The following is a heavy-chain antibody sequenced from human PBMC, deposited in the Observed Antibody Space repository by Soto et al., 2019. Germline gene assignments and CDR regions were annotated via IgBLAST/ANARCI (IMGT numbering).Heavy chain of an antibody. Sequence: QVQLQESGPGLVKPSQTLSLTCTVSGGSISDGAYYWSWIRQPPGKGLEWIGHIYNSGNTYNNPSLRSRLTISLDTSKSQFSLNLNSVTAADTAGYYCASGLSGDKVDQWGQGTLVTVSS. CDR2: IYNSGNT. D-gene: IGHD2-21*01. V-gene: IGHV4-30-4*01. CDR3: ASGLSGDKVDQ. CDR1: GGSISDGAYY. J-gene: IGHJ4*02.